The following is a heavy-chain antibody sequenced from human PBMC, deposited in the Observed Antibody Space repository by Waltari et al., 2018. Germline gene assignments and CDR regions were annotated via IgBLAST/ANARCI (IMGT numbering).Heavy chain of an antibody. CDR1: GFSFSNYE. Sequence: VQLVESGGGLVLPGGSLRLSCAASGFSFSNYEMTWVRQAPGKRLEWLSYISPSSNTINYADSVKGRFSISRDNAKNSLFLQMNGLRAEDTAVYYCARWVLPIDYWGLGTLVTVSS. CDR2: ISPSSNTI. V-gene: IGHV3-48*03. J-gene: IGHJ4*02. D-gene: IGHD1-26*01. CDR3: ARWVLPIDY.